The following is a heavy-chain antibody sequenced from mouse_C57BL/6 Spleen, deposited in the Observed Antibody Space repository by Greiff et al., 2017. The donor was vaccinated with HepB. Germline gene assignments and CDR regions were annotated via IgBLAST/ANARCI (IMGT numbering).Heavy chain of an antibody. Sequence: VQLQQSGPELVKPGASVKISCKASGYAFSSSWMNWVKQRPGKGLEWIGRLYPGDGDTNYNGKFKGKATLTADKSSSTAYMQLSSLTSADSAVYFCARERIYGNYYAMDYWGQGTSVTVSS. CDR1: GYAFSSSW. J-gene: IGHJ4*01. CDR2: LYPGDGDT. CDR3: ARERIYGNYYAMDY. V-gene: IGHV1-82*01. D-gene: IGHD2-1*01.